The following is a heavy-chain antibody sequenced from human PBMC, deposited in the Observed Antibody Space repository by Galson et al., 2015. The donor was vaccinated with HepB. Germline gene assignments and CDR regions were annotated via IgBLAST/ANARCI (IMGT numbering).Heavy chain of an antibody. CDR3: ATIYAGGSSYFDY. Sequence: QSGAEVKKPGESPRISCKGSGYRFTTYWISWVRQMPGKGLEWMGRIDPSDSYTSYSPSFQGHVTISTDKSITTAYLQWSSLKASDPAIYYCATIYAGGSSYFDYWGQGTLVTVSS. D-gene: IGHD2/OR15-2a*01. V-gene: IGHV5-10-1*01. CDR2: IDPSDSYT. J-gene: IGHJ4*02. CDR1: GYRFTTYW.